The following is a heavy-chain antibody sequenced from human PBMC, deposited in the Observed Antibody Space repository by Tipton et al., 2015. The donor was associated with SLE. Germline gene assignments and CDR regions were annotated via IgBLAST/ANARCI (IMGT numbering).Heavy chain of an antibody. CDR2: VSYGGTT. V-gene: IGHV4-39*01. CDR1: GGSLSSSSYY. CDR3: AGTPWLVRFEY. D-gene: IGHD6-19*01. J-gene: IGHJ4*02. Sequence: TLSLTCTVSGGSLSSSSYYWAWIRQPPGKGLEWIGTVSYGGTTHYNPSLKSRVTISVDTSKNQISLKLRSVTATDTAVYYCAGTPWLVRFEYWGQGTLVNVSP.